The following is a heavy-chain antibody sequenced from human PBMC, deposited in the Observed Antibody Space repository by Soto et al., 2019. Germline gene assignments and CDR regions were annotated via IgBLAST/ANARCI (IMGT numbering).Heavy chain of an antibody. CDR2: INHSGST. V-gene: IGHV4-34*01. CDR1: CGSFSGYY. J-gene: IGHJ4*02. D-gene: IGHD4-4*01. Sequence: PSETLSLTCAVYCGSFSGYYWSWILQPPGKGLEWIGEINHSGSTNYNPSLKSRVTISVDTSKNQFSLKLSSVTAADTAVYYCARGLSRLQRVLHWGQGTLVTVS. CDR3: ARGLSRLQRVLH.